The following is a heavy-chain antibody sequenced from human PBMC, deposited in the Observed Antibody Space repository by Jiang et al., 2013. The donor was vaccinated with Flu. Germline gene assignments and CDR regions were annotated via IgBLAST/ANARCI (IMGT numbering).Heavy chain of an antibody. CDR3: ASSLIAAAGTWDYYYYGMDV. Sequence: SGAEVKKPGSSVKVSCKASGGTFSSYAISWVRQAPGQGLEWMGGIIPIFGTANYAQKFQGRVTITADESTSTAYMELSSLRSEDTAVYYCASSLIAAAGTWDYYYYGMDVWGQGTTVTVSS. D-gene: IGHD6-13*01. CDR1: GGTFSSYA. V-gene: IGHV1-69*01. CDR2: IIPIFGTA. J-gene: IGHJ6*02.